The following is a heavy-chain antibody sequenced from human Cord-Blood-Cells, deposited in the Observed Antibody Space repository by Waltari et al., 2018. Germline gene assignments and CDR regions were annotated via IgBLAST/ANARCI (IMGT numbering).Heavy chain of an antibody. J-gene: IGHJ3*02. CDR1: GYTFTGYY. V-gene: IGHV1-2*06. CDR2: INPNSGGT. D-gene: IGHD1-26*01. CDR3: ASGGPYSGSYFAFDI. Sequence: QVQLVQSGAEVKKPGASVKISCKASGYTFTGYYMHWVRQAPGQGLEWMGRINPNSGGTNYAQKFQGRVTMTRDTSISTAYMELSRLRSDDTAVYYCASGGPYSGSYFAFDIWGQGTMVTVSS.